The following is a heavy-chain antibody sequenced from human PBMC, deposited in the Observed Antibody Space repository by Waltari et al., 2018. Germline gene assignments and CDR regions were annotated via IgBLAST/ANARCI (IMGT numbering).Heavy chain of an antibody. CDR1: GFTFSSYG. Sequence: QVQLVESGGGVVQPGRSLRLSCAASGFTFSSYGMHWVRQAPGKGLEWVAVISYDGRNKYYADSVKVRFTISRDNSKNTLYLQMNSLRAEDTAVYYCAKVESDCSGGSCSIDYWGQGTLVTVSS. CDR3: AKVESDCSGGSCSIDY. J-gene: IGHJ4*02. CDR2: ISYDGRNK. V-gene: IGHV3-30*18. D-gene: IGHD2-15*01.